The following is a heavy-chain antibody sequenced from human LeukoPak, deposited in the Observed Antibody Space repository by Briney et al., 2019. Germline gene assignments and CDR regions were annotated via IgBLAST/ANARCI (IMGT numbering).Heavy chain of an antibody. CDR3: ARRGDRYYYYYMDV. Sequence: VASVKVSCKASGYTFTGYYMHWVRQAPGQGLEWMGWINPNSGGTNYAQKFQGRVTMTRDTSISTAYMELSRLRSDDTAVYYCARRGDRYYYYYMDVWGKGTTVTISS. CDR2: INPNSGGT. CDR1: GYTFTGYY. J-gene: IGHJ6*03. V-gene: IGHV1-2*02.